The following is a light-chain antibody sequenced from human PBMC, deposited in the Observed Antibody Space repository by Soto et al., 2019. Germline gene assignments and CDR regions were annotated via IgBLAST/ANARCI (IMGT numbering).Light chain of an antibody. CDR3: SSYTSSSTLV. Sequence: QSALTQPASVSGSPGQSITISCTGTSSDVGGYNYVSWYQQHPGKAPKLMIYDVSNRPSGVSNRFSGSKSGNTASLTISGLQAECEADYYCSSYTSSSTLVLGGGTKLTVL. CDR2: DVS. CDR1: SSDVGGYNY. J-gene: IGLJ3*02. V-gene: IGLV2-14*01.